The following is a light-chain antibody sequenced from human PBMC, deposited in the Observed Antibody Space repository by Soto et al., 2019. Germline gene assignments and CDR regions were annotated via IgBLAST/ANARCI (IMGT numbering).Light chain of an antibody. V-gene: IGLV2-14*01. Sequence: QSALTQPASVSGSPGQSITISCTGTSSDVGGYNYVSWYQQHPGKAPKLIIYDVSYRSSGVSTRFSGSKSGNTASLTISGLQAEDAADYYCSSYTSSSSLDVFGTGTKLTVL. CDR2: DVS. CDR3: SSYTSSSSLDV. J-gene: IGLJ1*01. CDR1: SSDVGGYNY.